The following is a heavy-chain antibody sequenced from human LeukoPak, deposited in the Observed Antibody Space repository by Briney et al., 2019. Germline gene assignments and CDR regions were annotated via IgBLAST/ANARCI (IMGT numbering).Heavy chain of an antibody. V-gene: IGHV4-39*01. CDR1: GASISSNNYY. CDR2: IYSSGNT. Sequence: SQTLSLTCTVSGASISSNNYYWGWVRQPPGKGLEWIGNIYSSGNTYYNASLKSRVTIYIDTSKNQFSLNLSSVTAADTAVYYCAKSGGSGLIDYWGQGTLVTVSS. J-gene: IGHJ4*02. D-gene: IGHD1-26*01. CDR3: AKSGGSGLIDY.